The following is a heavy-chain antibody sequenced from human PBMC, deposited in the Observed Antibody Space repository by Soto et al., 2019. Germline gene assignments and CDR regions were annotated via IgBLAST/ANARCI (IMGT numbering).Heavy chain of an antibody. Sequence: SVKVSCKASGFTFTSSAVQWVRQARGQRLEWIGWIVVGSGNTNYAQKFQERVTITRDMSTSTAYMELSSLRSEDTAVYYCAATYDILTGYYPTFDYWGQGTLVTVSS. CDR1: GFTFTSSA. J-gene: IGHJ4*02. V-gene: IGHV1-58*01. CDR3: AATYDILTGYYPTFDY. CDR2: IVVGSGNT. D-gene: IGHD3-9*01.